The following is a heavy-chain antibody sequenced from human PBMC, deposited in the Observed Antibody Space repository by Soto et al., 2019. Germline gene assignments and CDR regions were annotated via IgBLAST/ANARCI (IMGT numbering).Heavy chain of an antibody. CDR2: ISWNSGSI. CDR3: AKHEYMDV. CDR1: GFTFDDYA. V-gene: IGHV3-9*01. J-gene: IGHJ6*03. Sequence: GGSLRLSCAASGFTFDDYAMHWVRQAPGKGLEWVSGISWNSGSIGYADSVKGRFTISRDNAKNSLYLQMNSLRAEDTALYYCAKHEYMDVWGKGTTVTVSS.